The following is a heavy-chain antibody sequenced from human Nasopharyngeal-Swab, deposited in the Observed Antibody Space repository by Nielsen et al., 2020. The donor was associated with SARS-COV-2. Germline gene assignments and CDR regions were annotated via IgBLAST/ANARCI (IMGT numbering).Heavy chain of an antibody. Sequence: SLKISCTPSGFTFSDYAMNWVRQAPGKGLEWVSGINWNSGSPGYADSVKGRFTISRDNAKNTLYLQMNSLRPEDTALYYCAKDMGNYYGSTRMDVWGQGTTVTVSS. V-gene: IGHV3-9*01. CDR3: AKDMGNYYGSTRMDV. CDR1: GFTFSDYA. D-gene: IGHD3-10*01. J-gene: IGHJ6*02. CDR2: INWNSGSP.